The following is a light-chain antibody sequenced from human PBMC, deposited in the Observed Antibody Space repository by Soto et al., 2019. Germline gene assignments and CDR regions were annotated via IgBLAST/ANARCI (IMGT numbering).Light chain of an antibody. V-gene: IGKV4-1*01. CDR3: QQYYSPPPT. J-gene: IGKJ1*01. CDR1: QSVLYSSNNKNY. CDR2: WAS. Sequence: DIVMTQSPDSLAVSLGERATINCKSSQSVLYSSNNKNYLAWYQRKPGQPPKLLIYWASTRESGVPDRFSGSGSGTDFTLTISSLQAEDVAVYYCQQYYSPPPTSGQGTKVEIK.